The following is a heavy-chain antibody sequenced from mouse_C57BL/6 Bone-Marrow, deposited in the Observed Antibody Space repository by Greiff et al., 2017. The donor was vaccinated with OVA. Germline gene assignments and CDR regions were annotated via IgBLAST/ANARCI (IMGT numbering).Heavy chain of an antibody. V-gene: IGHV5-6*01. J-gene: IGHJ2*01. D-gene: IGHD1-1*01. CDR3: ARPIYYDY. CDR1: GFTFSSYG. Sequence: EVQVVESGGDLVKPGGSLKLSCAASGFTFSSYGMSWVRQTPDKRLEWVATISSGGSYTYYPDSVKGRFTISRDNAKNTLYLQMSSLKSEDTAMYYCARPIYYDYWGQGTTLTVSS. CDR2: ISSGGSYT.